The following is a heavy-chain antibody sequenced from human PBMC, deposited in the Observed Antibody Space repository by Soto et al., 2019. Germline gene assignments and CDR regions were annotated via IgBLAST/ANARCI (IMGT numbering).Heavy chain of an antibody. V-gene: IGHV5-51*01. CDR2: IYPGDSDT. CDR3: ARLYDSSGLPYFDY. CDR1: GYSFTSYG. J-gene: IGHJ4*02. Sequence: GESLKISCKGSGYSFTSYGIGWVRQMPGKGLEWMGIIYPGDSDTRYSPSFQGQVTISADKSISTAYLQWSSLKASYTAMYYCARLYDSSGLPYFDYWGQGTLVTVSS. D-gene: IGHD3-22*01.